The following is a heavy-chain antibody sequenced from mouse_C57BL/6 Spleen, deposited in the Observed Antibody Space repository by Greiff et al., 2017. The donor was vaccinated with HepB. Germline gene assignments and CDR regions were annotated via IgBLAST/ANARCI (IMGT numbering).Heavy chain of an antibody. Sequence: DVQLVESGGGLVKPGGSLKLSCAASGFTFSDYGMHWVRQAPEKGLEWVAYISSGSSTIYYADTVKGRFTITKDNANNTLFLQMTSLRSEDTAMYYCARTEYDYGFPDYWGQGTSVTVSS. D-gene: IGHD2-4*01. CDR2: ISSGSSTI. CDR3: ARTEYDYGFPDY. V-gene: IGHV5-17*01. CDR1: GFTFSDYG. J-gene: IGHJ4*01.